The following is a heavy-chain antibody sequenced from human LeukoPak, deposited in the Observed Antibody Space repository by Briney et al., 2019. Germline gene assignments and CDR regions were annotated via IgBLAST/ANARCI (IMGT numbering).Heavy chain of an antibody. CDR1: GFTFSSYW. J-gene: IGHJ4*02. Sequence: GSLRLSCAASGFTFSSYWMSWVRQPPGKGLGWIGEINHSGSTNYNPSLKSRVTISVDTSKNQFSLKLSSVTAADTAVYYCAREGYDFWSGYAIDYWGQGTLVTVSS. CDR3: AREGYDFWSGYAIDY. D-gene: IGHD3-3*01. CDR2: INHSGST. V-gene: IGHV4-34*01.